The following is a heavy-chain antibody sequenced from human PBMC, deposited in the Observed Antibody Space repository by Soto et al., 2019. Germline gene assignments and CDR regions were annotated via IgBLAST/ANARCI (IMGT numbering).Heavy chain of an antibody. CDR3: ARGSRRTSGGSCYLTP. D-gene: IGHD2-15*01. V-gene: IGHV4-34*01. CDR2: INHSGST. J-gene: IGHJ5*02. CDR1: GGSFSGYY. Sequence: SETLSLTCAVYGGSFSGYYWSWIRQPPGKGLEWIGEINHSGSTNYNPSLKSRVTISVDTSKNQFSLKLSSVTAADTAVYYCARGSRRTSGGSCYLTPWGQGTLVTVSS.